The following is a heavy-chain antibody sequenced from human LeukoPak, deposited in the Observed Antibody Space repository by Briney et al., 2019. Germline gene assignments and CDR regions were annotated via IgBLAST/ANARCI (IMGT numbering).Heavy chain of an antibody. J-gene: IGHJ6*02. V-gene: IGHV3-30*18. CDR2: ISYDGSNK. CDR3: AKDPTIFGVVMSGMDV. CDR1: GFTFSSYG. Sequence: PGRSLRLSCAASGFTFSSYGMHWVRQAPGKGLEWVAVISYDGSNKYYADSVRGRFTISRDNSKNTLYLQMNSLRAQDTAVYYCAKDPTIFGVVMSGMDVWGQGTTVTASS. D-gene: IGHD3-3*01.